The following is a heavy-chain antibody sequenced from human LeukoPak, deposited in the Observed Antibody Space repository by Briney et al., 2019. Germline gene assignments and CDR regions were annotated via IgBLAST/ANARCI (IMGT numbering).Heavy chain of an antibody. J-gene: IGHJ3*02. CDR3: ARDKGLAIGAYDT. CDR2: IDDGGNYI. D-gene: IGHD2-2*03. Sequence: PGGSLRLSCVASGFTFSTDNMNWLRQAPGKGLDWVAFIDDGGNYIQYADSVKGRFIISRHNAQNSLLLEVNSLRVEDTAGYYGARDKGLAIGAYDTSGEGTMVTVSS. CDR1: GFTFSTDN. V-gene: IGHV3-21*06.